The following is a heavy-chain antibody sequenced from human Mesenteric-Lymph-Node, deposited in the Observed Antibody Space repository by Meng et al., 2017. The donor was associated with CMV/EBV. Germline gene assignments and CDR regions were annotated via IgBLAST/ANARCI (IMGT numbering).Heavy chain of an antibody. J-gene: IGHJ4*02. Sequence: GESLKISCAASGFTFSNYGMHWVRQAPGKGLEWVAVIWYDGSNKYYADSVKGRFTISRDNSKNTLYLQMNSLRAEDTADYYCANTDYYDSSGYFVYWGQGTLVTVSS. V-gene: IGHV3-33*06. CDR1: GFTFSNYG. D-gene: IGHD3-22*01. CDR2: IWYDGSNK. CDR3: ANTDYYDSSGYFVY.